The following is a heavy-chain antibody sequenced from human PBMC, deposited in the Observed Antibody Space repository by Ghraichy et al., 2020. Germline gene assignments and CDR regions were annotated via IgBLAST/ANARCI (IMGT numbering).Heavy chain of an antibody. CDR3: VVVITTFVDY. D-gene: IGHD3-22*01. Sequence: SETLSLTCTVSGGSISSSSYYWGWIRQPPGKGLEWIGSIYYSGSTYYNQSLKSRVTISVDTSKNQFSLKLSSVTAADTAVYYCVVVITTFVDYWGQGTLVTVSS. J-gene: IGHJ4*02. CDR2: IYYSGST. V-gene: IGHV4-39*01. CDR1: GGSISSSSYY.